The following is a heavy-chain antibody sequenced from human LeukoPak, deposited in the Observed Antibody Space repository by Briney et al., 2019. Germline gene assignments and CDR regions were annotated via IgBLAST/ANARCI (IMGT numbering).Heavy chain of an antibody. CDR3: ARDSSSYYFDY. D-gene: IGHD6-6*01. V-gene: IGHV3-66*01. Sequence: GGSLRLSCAASGFSVSSNYMSWVRQAPGKGLECVSVIYSSGDTYNSDFVKGRFIISRDTSRNKLYFQMNSLRAENTPVFYVARDSSSYYFDYWGQGTLVTVSP. CDR1: GFSVSSNY. J-gene: IGHJ4*02. CDR2: IYSSGDT.